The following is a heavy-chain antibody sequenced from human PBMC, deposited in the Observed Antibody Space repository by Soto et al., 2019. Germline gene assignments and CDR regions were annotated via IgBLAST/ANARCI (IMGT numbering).Heavy chain of an antibody. CDR2: IHWTGSGT. D-gene: IGHD3-16*01. V-gene: IGHV3-9*01. CDR1: GLTFNDYA. Sequence: EVQLVESGGGLVQPGRSLRLSCVVSGLTFNDYAMHWLRQTPGKGLEWVAGIHWTGSGTGYADSVKGRFTISRDNARNPPSLPPTSLRTEDAALYYCIKESSIGGPDYWGQGTLVSVSS. CDR3: IKESSIGGPDY. J-gene: IGHJ4*02.